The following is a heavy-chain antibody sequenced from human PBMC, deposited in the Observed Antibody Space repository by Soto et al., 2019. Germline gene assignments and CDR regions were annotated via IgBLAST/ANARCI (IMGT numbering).Heavy chain of an antibody. V-gene: IGHV4-31*03. CDR2: IYYSGST. CDR1: GGSISSGGYY. J-gene: IGHJ4*02. Sequence: QVQLQESGPGLVKPSQTLSLTCTVSGGSISSGGYYWSWIRQHPGKGLEWIGSIYYSGSTYYNPSLXRXXTISVDTSKNQFSLKLSSVTAAATAVSYCARGVLHWGQGTLVTVSS. CDR3: ARGVLH. D-gene: IGHD3-16*01.